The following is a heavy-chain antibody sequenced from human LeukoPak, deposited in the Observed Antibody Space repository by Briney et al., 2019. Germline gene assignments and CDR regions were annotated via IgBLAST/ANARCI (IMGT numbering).Heavy chain of an antibody. Sequence: GSLRLSCAASGFTFSSYATNWVRQAPGKGLEWVSLIYSRGGTSYADSVKGRFTISRDSSKNTLFLQMNSLRVEDTAVYYCARDPPGIAASGTYYWGQGTLVTVSS. CDR2: IYSRGGT. CDR3: ARDPPGIAASGTYY. CDR1: GFTFSSYA. J-gene: IGHJ4*02. V-gene: IGHV3-53*01. D-gene: IGHD6-13*01.